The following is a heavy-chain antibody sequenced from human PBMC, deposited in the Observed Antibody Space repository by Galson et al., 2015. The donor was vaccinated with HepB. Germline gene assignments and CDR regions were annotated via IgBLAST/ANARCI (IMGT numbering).Heavy chain of an antibody. Sequence: SVKVSCKASGGTFSSYTISWVRQAPGQGLEWMGRIIPILGIANYAQKFQGRVTITADKSTSTAYMELSSLRSEDTAVYYCARDNGATAEPGYFDYWGQGTLVTVSS. CDR3: ARDNGATAEPGYFDY. CDR2: IIPILGIA. D-gene: IGHD1-14*01. J-gene: IGHJ4*02. CDR1: GGTFSSYT. V-gene: IGHV1-69*04.